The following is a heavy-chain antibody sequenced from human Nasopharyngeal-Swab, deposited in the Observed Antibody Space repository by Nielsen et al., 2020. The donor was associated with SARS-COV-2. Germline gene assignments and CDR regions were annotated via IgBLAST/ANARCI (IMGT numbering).Heavy chain of an antibody. CDR1: GYSFTNYW. CDR3: ARAVAGTYYYYGMDV. D-gene: IGHD6-19*01. J-gene: IGHJ6*02. Sequence: GESLKISCKGSGYSFTNYWIGWVRQMPGKGLEWMGIIYLGDSDTRYSPSFQGQVTISADKSISTAYLQWSSLKASDTAMYYCARAVAGTYYYYGMDVWGQGTTVTVSS. V-gene: IGHV5-51*01. CDR2: IYLGDSDT.